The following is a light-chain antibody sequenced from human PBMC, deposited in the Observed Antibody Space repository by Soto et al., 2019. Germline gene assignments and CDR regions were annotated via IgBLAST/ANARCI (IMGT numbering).Light chain of an antibody. J-gene: IGKJ1*01. V-gene: IGKV1-5*03. CDR3: QQYNSYPWT. CDR1: QTISTW. Sequence: IQMTQSPSTLSASVGDRVTFTCRASQTISTWLAWYRQKPGEAPKLLIYKASTLEVGVPSRFSASGSGTEFTLTINTLQPADFATYYCQQYNSYPWTFAQGTKV. CDR2: KAS.